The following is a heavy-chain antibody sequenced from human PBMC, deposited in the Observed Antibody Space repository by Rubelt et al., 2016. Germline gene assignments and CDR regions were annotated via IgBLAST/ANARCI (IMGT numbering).Heavy chain of an antibody. CDR3: ARDPNFLDV. V-gene: IGHV1-69*04. D-gene: IGHD2/OR15-2a*01. CDR1: GGTFSSYA. J-gene: IGHJ6*04. Sequence: QVQLVQSGAEVKKPGSSVKVSCKASGGTFSSYAISWVRQGPGQGLEWMGRIIPFVGIGDYAQKFQGRVTSTADKAKSTAYMELSSLRSEDTAVDYCARDPNFLDVGGKGTTVTVSS. CDR2: IIPFVGIG.